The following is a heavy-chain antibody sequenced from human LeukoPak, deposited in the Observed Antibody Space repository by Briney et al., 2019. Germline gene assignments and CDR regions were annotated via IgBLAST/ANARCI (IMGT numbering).Heavy chain of an antibody. CDR2: IYYSGST. V-gene: IGHV4-30-4*08. CDR1: GGSISRADYY. CDR3: ARDSDFWSGYYYFDY. Sequence: SQTLSLTCTVSGGSISRADYYWSWIRQPPGKGLEWIGYIYYSGSTYYNPSLKSRATISVDTSKNQSSLKLSSVTAADTAVYYCARDSDFWSGYYYFDYWGQGNLVTVSS. J-gene: IGHJ4*02. D-gene: IGHD3-3*01.